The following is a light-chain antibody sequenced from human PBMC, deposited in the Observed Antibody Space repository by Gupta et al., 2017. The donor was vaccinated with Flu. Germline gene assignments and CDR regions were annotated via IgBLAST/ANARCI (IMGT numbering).Light chain of an antibody. J-gene: IGKJ3*01. CDR3: QQYDSSPLT. CDR1: QSINSAY. V-gene: IGKV3-20*01. CDR2: GTT. Sequence: ERATLSCRASQSINSAYLAWYQQKPGQAPRLLIHGTTSRITGIADRFSGSGSGTDFALTISRLEHEVFAVYFCQQYDSSPLTFGPGTRVEIK.